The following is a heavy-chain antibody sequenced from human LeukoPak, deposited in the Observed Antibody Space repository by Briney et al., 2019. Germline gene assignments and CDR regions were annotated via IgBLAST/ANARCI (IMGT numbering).Heavy chain of an antibody. V-gene: IGHV4-34*01. J-gene: IGHJ4*02. CDR1: GGSFRGYY. CDR3: ARGSPFH. D-gene: IGHD2-21*01. Sequence: SETLSLTCAVYGGSFRGYYWSWIRQPPGKGLEWIGEINHSGSTNYNPSLKSRVTISVDTSKNQFSLKLSSVTAADTAVYYCARGSPFHWGQGTLVTVSS. CDR2: INHSGST.